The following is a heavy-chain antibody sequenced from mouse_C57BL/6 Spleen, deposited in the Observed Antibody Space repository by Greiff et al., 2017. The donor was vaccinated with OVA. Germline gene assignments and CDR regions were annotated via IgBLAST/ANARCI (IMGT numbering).Heavy chain of an antibody. Sequence: QVQLQQSGPGLVAPSQSLSITCTVSGFSLTSYGVSWVRQPPGKGLEWLGVIWGGGSTNYHSAIISSLSNSKDNSKSQVYLKLNSLQTDETATYSCAKGGGLSSMDYWGQGTSVTVSS. D-gene: IGHD1-1*02. V-gene: IGHV2-3*01. CDR1: GFSLTSYG. J-gene: IGHJ4*01. CDR3: AKGGGLSSMDY. CDR2: IWGGGST.